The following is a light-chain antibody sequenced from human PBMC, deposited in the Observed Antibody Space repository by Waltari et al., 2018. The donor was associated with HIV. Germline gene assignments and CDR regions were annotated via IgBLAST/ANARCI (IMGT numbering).Light chain of an antibody. J-gene: IGLJ2*01. Sequence: QSALTQPASVSGSPGQSITISRPSTSSYLGGHDFLPWYQQQSDKAPKLLIYDVTKRTSGVSDRFSGSRSANTASLTISGLQTEDEADYYCASYANGNNLIFGGGTKVTVL. CDR3: ASYANGNNLI. V-gene: IGLV2-14*03. CDR1: SSYLGGHDF. CDR2: DVT.